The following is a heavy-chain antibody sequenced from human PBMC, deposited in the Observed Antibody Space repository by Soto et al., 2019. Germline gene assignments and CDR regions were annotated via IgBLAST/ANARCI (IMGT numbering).Heavy chain of an antibody. Sequence: SETLSLTCTVSGGSISSYYWSWIRQPPGKGLEWIGYIYYSGSTNYNPSLKSRVTISVDTSKNQSSLKLSSVTAADTAVYYCARVIRYGSGSYSTSYYYYYGMDVWGQGTTVTVSS. CDR3: ARVIRYGSGSYSTSYYYYYGMDV. CDR1: GGSISSYY. CDR2: IYYSGST. J-gene: IGHJ6*02. D-gene: IGHD3-10*01. V-gene: IGHV4-59*01.